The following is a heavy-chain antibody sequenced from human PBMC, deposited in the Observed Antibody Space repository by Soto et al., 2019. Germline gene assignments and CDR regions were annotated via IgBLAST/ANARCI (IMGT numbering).Heavy chain of an antibody. J-gene: IGHJ4*02. V-gene: IGHV1-2*02. CDR3: ARSTVITTNLDN. CDR2: ISPNSGGT. CDR1: GDTFTGYY. Sequence: QVQLVQSGAEVKKPGASVKVSCKASGDTFTGYYMHWVRQAPGQGLEWMGWISPNSGGTNYAQKFQGRVTMTRDTSISTAYMELSRLRSDDTASYYCARSTVITTNLDNWGQGTLVTVSS. D-gene: IGHD4-17*01.